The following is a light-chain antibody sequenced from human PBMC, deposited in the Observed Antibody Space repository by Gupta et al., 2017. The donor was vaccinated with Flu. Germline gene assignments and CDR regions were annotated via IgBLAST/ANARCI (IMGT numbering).Light chain of an antibody. V-gene: IGLV2-23*02. Sequence: TDSDIGSYNLFSWYQQYPGKAPKLIXYEATKRPSGVSFRFSGSKSGSTASLTITGLQTDDEADYYCCSFAGSSTFVFGGGTKMTVL. CDR1: DSDIGSYNL. CDR3: CSFAGSSTFV. CDR2: EAT. J-gene: IGLJ2*01.